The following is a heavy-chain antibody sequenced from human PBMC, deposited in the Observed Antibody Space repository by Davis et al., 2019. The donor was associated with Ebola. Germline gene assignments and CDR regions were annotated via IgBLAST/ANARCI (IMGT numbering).Heavy chain of an antibody. CDR1: GYTFTRYW. V-gene: IGHV5-10-1*01. D-gene: IGHD3-10*01. Sequence: GESLKISCKASGYTFTRYWINWVRQMPGEGLEWLGRIDPSDSSTKYKPSFEGHVAISADTSTGTAYLQWSSLQASDTAMYYCARLSGSINCYTCNYYDPWGQGTQVTVSS. CDR3: ARLSGSINCYTCNYYDP. J-gene: IGHJ5*02. CDR2: IDPSDSST.